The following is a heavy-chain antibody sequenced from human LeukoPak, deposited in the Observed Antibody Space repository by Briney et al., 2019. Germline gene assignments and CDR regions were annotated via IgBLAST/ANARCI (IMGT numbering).Heavy chain of an antibody. CDR2: ISSGSSYI. J-gene: IGHJ4*02. CDR3: ARGVTGYDGSY. Sequence: GGSLRLSCAASGFTFSSYSMNWVRQAPGKGLEWVSSISSGSSYIYYADSVKGRFTISRGNAKNSLYLQMNSLRAEDTAVYYCARGVTGYDGSYWGQGTLVTVSS. D-gene: IGHD3-22*01. V-gene: IGHV3-21*01. CDR1: GFTFSSYS.